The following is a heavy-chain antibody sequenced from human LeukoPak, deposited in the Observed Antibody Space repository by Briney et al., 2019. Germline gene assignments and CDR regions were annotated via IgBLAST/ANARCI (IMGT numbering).Heavy chain of an antibody. D-gene: IGHD3-22*01. CDR3: ARSDIYDSSGYYYNFGY. V-gene: IGHV3-23*01. J-gene: IGHJ4*02. CDR1: GFTFSSYA. CDR2: ISGSGGST. Sequence: GGSLRLSCAASGFTFSSYAMSWVRQAPGKGLEWVSAISGSGGSTYYADSAKGRFTISRDNSKNTLYLQMNSLRAEDTAVYYCARSDIYDSSGYYYNFGYWGQGTLVTVSS.